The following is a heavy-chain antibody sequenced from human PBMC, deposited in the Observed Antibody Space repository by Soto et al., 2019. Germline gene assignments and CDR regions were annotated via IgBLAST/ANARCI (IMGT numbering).Heavy chain of an antibody. CDR1: GFTFSSYG. J-gene: IGHJ4*02. V-gene: IGHV3-21*01. Sequence: SCAASGFTFSSYGMHWVRQAPGKGLEWVSSISSSSSYIYYADSVKGRFTISRDNAKNSLYLQMNSLRAEDTAVYYCARAGSLDYWGQGTLVTVSS. CDR2: ISSSSSYI. CDR3: ARAGSLDY. D-gene: IGHD2-15*01.